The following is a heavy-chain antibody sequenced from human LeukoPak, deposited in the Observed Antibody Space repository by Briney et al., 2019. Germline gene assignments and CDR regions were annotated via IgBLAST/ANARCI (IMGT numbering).Heavy chain of an antibody. CDR1: GFTFSSYG. CDR2: ISYDGSNK. V-gene: IGHV3-30*18. J-gene: IGHJ5*02. Sequence: PGGSLRLSCAASGFTFSSYGMHWVRQAPGKGLEWLAVISYDGSNKYYADSVKGRFTISRDNSKNTLYLQMNSLRAEDTAVYYCAKDWTSIAAAGPLGDWFDPWGQGTLVTVSS. CDR3: AKDWTSIAAAGPLGDWFDP. D-gene: IGHD6-13*01.